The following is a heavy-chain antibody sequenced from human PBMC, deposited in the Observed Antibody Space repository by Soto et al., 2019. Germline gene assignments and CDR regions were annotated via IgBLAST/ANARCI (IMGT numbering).Heavy chain of an antibody. J-gene: IGHJ4*02. CDR1: GFTFSDYG. D-gene: IGHD1-26*01. CDR2: IWYDGSRQ. V-gene: IGHV3-33*01. Sequence: PGGSLRLSCAASGFTFSDYGIHYVRQAPGKGLEWVAVIWYDGSRQYYVDSVRGRFTISRDNSNNMVYLHMNSLRVEDTAVYYCARDGIMGASLTYWGQGTLVTVSS. CDR3: ARDGIMGASLTY.